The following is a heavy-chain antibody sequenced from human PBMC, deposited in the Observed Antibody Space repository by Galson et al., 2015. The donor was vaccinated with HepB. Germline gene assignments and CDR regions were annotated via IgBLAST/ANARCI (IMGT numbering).Heavy chain of an antibody. CDR3: ASHSPSIKVNPPTMAAFDI. J-gene: IGHJ3*02. Sequence: ETLSLTCAVSGGSISGNNWWTWVRQSPGKGLEWIGEIFLSGNTNYNPSLKSRVTMSVDKSKNVFSLKLTSVTAADTAMYYCASHSPSIKVNPPTMAAFDIWGQGTMVTVSS. CDR2: IFLSGNT. D-gene: IGHD3-10*01. V-gene: IGHV4-4*02. CDR1: GGSISGNNW.